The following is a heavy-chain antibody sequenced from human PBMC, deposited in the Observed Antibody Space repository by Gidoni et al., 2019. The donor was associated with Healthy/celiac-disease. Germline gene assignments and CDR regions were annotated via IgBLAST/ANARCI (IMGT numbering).Heavy chain of an antibody. J-gene: IGHJ4*02. CDR2: ISGGGGST. V-gene: IGHV3-23*01. D-gene: IGHD3-22*01. CDR1: GFTFSSYA. CDR3: AKAGHYYDSSGYYYTFDY. Sequence: EVQLLESGGGLVQPGGSLRLSCAASGFTFSSYAMSWVRQAPGKGLEWVSAISGGGGSTYYADSVKGRFTISRDNSKNTLYLQMNSLRAEDTAVYYCAKAGHYYDSSGYYYTFDYWGQGTLVTVSS.